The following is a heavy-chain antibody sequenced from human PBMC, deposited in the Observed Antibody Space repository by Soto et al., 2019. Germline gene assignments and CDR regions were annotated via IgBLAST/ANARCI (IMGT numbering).Heavy chain of an antibody. CDR3: ARGEVVALGY. J-gene: IGHJ4*02. CDR1: GGSISIGGYS. V-gene: IGHV4-30-2*01. D-gene: IGHD2-15*01. CDR2: IYHSGST. Sequence: SETLSLTCAVSGGSISIGGYSWTWILQPPGKGLEWIGYIYHSGSTYYNPSLKSRVTILVDRSKNQFSLKLSSVTAADTAVYYCARGEVVALGYCGQGTLVTVSS.